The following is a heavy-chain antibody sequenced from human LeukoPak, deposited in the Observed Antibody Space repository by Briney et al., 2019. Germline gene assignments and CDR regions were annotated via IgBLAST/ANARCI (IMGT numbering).Heavy chain of an antibody. V-gene: IGHV3-21*01. CDR1: GFTVSSNY. Sequence: SGGSLRLSCAVSGFTVSSNYMSWVRQAPGKGLEWVSSINNVASHIYYAGSVRGRFTISRDNAKNLLYLQMDSLRAEDTAVYYCARDPTHYLRYGYFDYWGQGTLVTVSS. J-gene: IGHJ4*02. CDR2: INNVASHI. D-gene: IGHD3-9*01. CDR3: ARDPTHYLRYGYFDY.